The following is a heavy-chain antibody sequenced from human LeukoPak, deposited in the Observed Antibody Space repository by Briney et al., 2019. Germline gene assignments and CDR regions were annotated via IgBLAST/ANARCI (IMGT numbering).Heavy chain of an antibody. Sequence: ASVKVSCKASGYTFTSYYMHWVRQAPGQGLESMTIINPSGGSTTYAQKFQGRVTMTRDTSTSTVYMELSSLRSEDTAVYYCARGHDILTGYYAVFDYWGQGTLVTVSS. CDR2: INPSGGST. CDR1: GYTFTSYY. D-gene: IGHD3-9*01. CDR3: ARGHDILTGYYAVFDY. J-gene: IGHJ4*02. V-gene: IGHV1-46*01.